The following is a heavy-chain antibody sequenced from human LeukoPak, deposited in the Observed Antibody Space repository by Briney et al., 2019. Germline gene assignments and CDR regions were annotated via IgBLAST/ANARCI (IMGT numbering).Heavy chain of an antibody. CDR2: ISANNGNT. CDR1: GYIFTSYG. J-gene: IGHJ4*02. D-gene: IGHD3-22*01. Sequence: ASVKVPRKASGYIFTSYGINWVRQAPGHGLEWMGWISANNGNTNYAQKFQGRVTMTTDTSKRTVYMELMSLTSDDTAVYYCARDQSNYYDIGGYIDPYYFDYWGQGTLVTVSS. V-gene: IGHV1-18*01. CDR3: ARDQSNYYDIGGYIDPYYFDY.